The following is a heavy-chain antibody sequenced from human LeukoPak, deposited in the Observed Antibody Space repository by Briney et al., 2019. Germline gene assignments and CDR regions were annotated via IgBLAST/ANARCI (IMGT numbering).Heavy chain of an antibody. J-gene: IGHJ4*02. D-gene: IGHD3-22*01. CDR1: GFTFSSYS. CDR2: ISSSSYI. Sequence: GGSLRLSCAASGFTFSSYSMNWVRQAPGKGLEWVSSISSSSYIYYADSVKGRFTISRDNAKNSLYLQMNSLRAEDTAVYYCARDYRAFYDSSGYPSWGQGTLVTVSS. V-gene: IGHV3-21*01. CDR3: ARDYRAFYDSSGYPS.